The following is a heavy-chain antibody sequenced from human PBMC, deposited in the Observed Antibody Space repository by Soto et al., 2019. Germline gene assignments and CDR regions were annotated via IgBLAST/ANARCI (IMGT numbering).Heavy chain of an antibody. J-gene: IGHJ6*02. CDR2: IYYSGST. CDR1: GGSISSYY. V-gene: IGHV4-59*01. Sequence: XETLSLTCTVAGGSISSYYWSWIRQPPGKGLEWIGYIYYSGSTNYNPSLKSRVTISVDTSKNQFSLKLSSVTAADTAVYYCARAGAGYCSGGSCYSDYYYGMDVWGQGTTVTVSS. D-gene: IGHD2-15*01. CDR3: ARAGAGYCSGGSCYSDYYYGMDV.